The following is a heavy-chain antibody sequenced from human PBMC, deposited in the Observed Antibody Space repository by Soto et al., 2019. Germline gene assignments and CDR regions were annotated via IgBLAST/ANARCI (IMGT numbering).Heavy chain of an antibody. CDR2: IYSGGST. CDR3: ASRAAAGYYYGMDV. V-gene: IGHV3-53*01. J-gene: IGHJ6*02. D-gene: IGHD6-25*01. CDR1: GFTVSTNY. Sequence: GGSLRLSCAASGFTVSTNYMAWVRQAPGKGLEWVSIIYSGGSTYYADSVKGRFTISRDKSKNTLYLQMNSLRAEDTAVYYCASRAAAGYYYGMDVWGQGTTVTV.